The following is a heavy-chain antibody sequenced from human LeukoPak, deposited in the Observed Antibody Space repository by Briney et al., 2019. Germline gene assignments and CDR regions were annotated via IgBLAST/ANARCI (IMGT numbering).Heavy chain of an antibody. J-gene: IGHJ5*02. Sequence: GGSLRLSCAASGFTFSSYGMHWVRQAPGKGLEWVAVISYDGSNKYYAESVKGRFTISRDNSKNTLYLQMNSLRAEDTAVYYCARGRSRWWFDPWGQGTLVTVSS. V-gene: IGHV3-30*03. D-gene: IGHD4-23*01. CDR2: ISYDGSNK. CDR1: GFTFSSYG. CDR3: ARGRSRWWFDP.